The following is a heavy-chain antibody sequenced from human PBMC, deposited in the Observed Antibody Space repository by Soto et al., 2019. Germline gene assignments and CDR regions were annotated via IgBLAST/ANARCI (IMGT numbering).Heavy chain of an antibody. Sequence: SETLSLTCTVSGDSISSGGYYWSWIRQHPGKGLEWIGYIYYSGSTDYNPSLKGRITISLDTSKNQFSLKLSSVTAADTAVYYCARAGGYVDGYLSGFNYWGQGALVTVSS. J-gene: IGHJ4*02. CDR3: ARAGGYVDGYLSGFNY. CDR2: IYYSGST. V-gene: IGHV4-31*03. CDR1: GDSISSGGYY. D-gene: IGHD5-18*01.